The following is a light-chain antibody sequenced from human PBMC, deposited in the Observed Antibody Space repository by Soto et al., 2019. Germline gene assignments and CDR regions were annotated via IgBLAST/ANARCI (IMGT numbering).Light chain of an antibody. CDR2: DAS. V-gene: IGKV1-5*01. CDR1: QTISNW. CDR3: QHYNSYSEA. J-gene: IGKJ1*01. Sequence: EIQMTQSPSTLSASVGDSVTITCRASQTISNWLAWYQQKPGKAPKLLIYDASILESGVPSRFSGSGSGTEFTLTISSLQPDDFATYYCQHYNSYSEAFGQGTKVDIK.